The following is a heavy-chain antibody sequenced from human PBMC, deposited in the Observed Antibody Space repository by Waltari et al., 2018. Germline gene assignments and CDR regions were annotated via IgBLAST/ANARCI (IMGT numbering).Heavy chain of an antibody. V-gene: IGHV4-34*01. CDR1: GGSFSGLS. CDR2: NNQSGST. J-gene: IGHJ6*02. Sequence: QVQLQPWGAGLLKPSETLSPPCAGSGGSFSGLSWTWTRQPPGRGLEWSGENNQSGSTNYNPSLKSRVTISVDTSKKQFSLKLSSVTAADTAVYYCAKGPHRNRLQLKSYYYGMDVWGQGTTVSVSS. D-gene: IGHD5-12*01. CDR3: AKGPHRNRLQLKSYYYGMDV.